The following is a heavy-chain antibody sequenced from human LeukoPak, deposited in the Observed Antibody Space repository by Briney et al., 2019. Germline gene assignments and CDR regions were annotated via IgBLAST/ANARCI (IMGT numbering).Heavy chain of an antibody. CDR2: ISSSSSTI. CDR1: GFTFSIYS. D-gene: IGHD4/OR15-4a*01. Sequence: GGSLRLSCAASGFTFSIYSMNWVRQAPGKGLEWVSYISSSSSTIYYADSVKGRFTISRDNAKNSLYLQMNSLRAEDTAVYYCARAMRGRLWTFDIWGQGTMVTVSS. CDR3: ARAMRGRLWTFDI. V-gene: IGHV3-48*01. J-gene: IGHJ3*02.